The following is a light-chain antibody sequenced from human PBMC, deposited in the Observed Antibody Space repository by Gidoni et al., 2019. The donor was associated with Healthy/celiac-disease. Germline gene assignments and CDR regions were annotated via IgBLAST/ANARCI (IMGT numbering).Light chain of an antibody. V-gene: IGLV2-11*01. CDR3: CSYAGSYVV. J-gene: IGLJ2*01. CDR1: SSYVVGYNY. Sequence: QSAMTQPRPVPGSPGRSATISCTGTSSYVVGYNYVSWYQQHPGKAPKLMIYDVSKRPSGVPDRFSGSKSGNTASLTISGLQAEDEADYYCCSYAGSYVVFGGGTKLTVL. CDR2: DVS.